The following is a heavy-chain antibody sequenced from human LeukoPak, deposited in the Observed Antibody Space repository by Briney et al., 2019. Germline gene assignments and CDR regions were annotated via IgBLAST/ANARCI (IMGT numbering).Heavy chain of an antibody. J-gene: IGHJ4*02. D-gene: IGHD3-10*01. Sequence: GGSLRLSCAASGFTFSSYAMSWVRQAPGKGLEWVSAISGSGGSTYYADSVKGQFTISRDNSKNTLYLQMNSLRAEDTAVYYCAKEVTMVRGVILDYWGQGTLVTVSS. V-gene: IGHV3-23*01. CDR3: AKEVTMVRGVILDY. CDR2: ISGSGGST. CDR1: GFTFSSYA.